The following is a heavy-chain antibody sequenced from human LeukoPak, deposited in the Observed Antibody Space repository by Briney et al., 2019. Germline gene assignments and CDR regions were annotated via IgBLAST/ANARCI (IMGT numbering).Heavy chain of an antibody. CDR1: GYTLTELS. CDR2: FDPEDGET. D-gene: IGHD6-6*01. Sequence: GASVKVSCKVSGYTLTELSMHWVRQAPGKGLEWMGGFDPEDGETIYAQKFQGRVTMTEDTSTDTAYMELSSLRSEDTAVYYCARDLQQLETYYGAFDIWGQGTMVTVSS. V-gene: IGHV1-24*01. J-gene: IGHJ3*02. CDR3: ARDLQQLETYYGAFDI.